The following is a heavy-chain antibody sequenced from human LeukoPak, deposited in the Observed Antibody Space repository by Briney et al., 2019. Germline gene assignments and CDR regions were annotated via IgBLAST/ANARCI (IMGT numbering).Heavy chain of an antibody. CDR3: ARYSRSTGEDY. V-gene: IGHV3-21*01. D-gene: IGHD6-13*01. J-gene: IGHJ4*02. CDR1: GFTFSSYS. Sequence: GGSLRLSCAASGFTFSSYSMNWVRQAPGKGPEWVSSISSSSSYIYYADSVKGRFTISRDNAKNSLYLQMNSLRAEDTAVYYCARYSRSTGEDYWGQGTLVTVSS. CDR2: ISSSSSYI.